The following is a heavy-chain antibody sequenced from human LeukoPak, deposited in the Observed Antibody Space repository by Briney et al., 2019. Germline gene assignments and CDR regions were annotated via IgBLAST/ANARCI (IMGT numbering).Heavy chain of an antibody. CDR1: GGTFSSYA. CDR2: IIPIFGTA. J-gene: IGHJ4*02. D-gene: IGHD3-22*01. Sequence: GASVKVSCKASGGTFSSYAISWVRQAPGQGLEWMGGIIPIFGTANYAQKFQGRVTITADESTSTAYMELSSLRSEDTAVYYCASVSYTYDSSSRSGSNDYWGQGTLVTVSS. CDR3: ASVSYTYDSSSRSGSNDY. V-gene: IGHV1-69*13.